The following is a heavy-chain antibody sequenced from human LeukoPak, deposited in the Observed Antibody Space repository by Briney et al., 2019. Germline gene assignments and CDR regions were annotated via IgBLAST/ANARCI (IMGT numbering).Heavy chain of an antibody. CDR2: ISSNGGST. V-gene: IGHV3-64D*06. CDR3: VKGYGRGVPAATMDV. Sequence: PGGSLRLSCSASGFTFSSYAMHWVRQAPGKGLEYVSAISSNGGSTYYADSVKGRFTISRDNSKNTLYLQMSSLRAEDTAVYYCVKGYGRGVPAATMDVWGKGTTVTVSS. D-gene: IGHD2-2*01. CDR1: GFTFSSYA. J-gene: IGHJ6*04.